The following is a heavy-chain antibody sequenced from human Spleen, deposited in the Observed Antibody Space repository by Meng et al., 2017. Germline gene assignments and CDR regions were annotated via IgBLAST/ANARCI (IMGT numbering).Heavy chain of an antibody. Sequence: VLRQGSGRGLVKLSGTLSLTCVVSGGSISSIDWWSWVRQPPGKGLEWIGEIYHGGDTNYNPSLKSRVTIAIDKSKNQFSLKLSSVTAADTAVYYCASWIYSCGWQWGQGALVTVSS. CDR2: IYHGGDT. D-gene: IGHD6-19*01. V-gene: IGHV4/OR15-8*02. J-gene: IGHJ4*02. CDR3: ASWIYSCGWQ. CDR1: GGSISSIDW.